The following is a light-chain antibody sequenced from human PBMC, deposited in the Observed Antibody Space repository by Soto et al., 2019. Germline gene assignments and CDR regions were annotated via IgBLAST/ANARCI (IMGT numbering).Light chain of an antibody. J-gene: IGLJ3*02. CDR2: SDN. CDR3: AAWDDNLNGHV. CDR1: NSNIGPYS. V-gene: IGLV1-44*01. Sequence: QSALTQPPSLSGTPGQRVTISCSGSNSNIGPYSVIWYQHFPGTAPKILIYSDNERPSGVPDRFSGSKSGTSASLAISGLQSEDEAEYYCAAWDDNLNGHVFGGGTKLTVL.